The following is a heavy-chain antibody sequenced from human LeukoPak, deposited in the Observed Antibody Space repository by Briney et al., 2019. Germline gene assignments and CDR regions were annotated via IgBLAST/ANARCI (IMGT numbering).Heavy chain of an antibody. CDR3: AKGKVNHDGAFDF. Sequence: GGSLRLSCAASGFSFSSYAMSWVRQAPGKGLEWVSGISAGGATTHYADSVKGRFTMSRDNSKKTVYLQMNSLRAENTAIYYCAKGKVNHDGAFDFWGQGTMVTVSS. V-gene: IGHV3-23*01. CDR1: GFSFSSYA. J-gene: IGHJ3*01. D-gene: IGHD3-16*01. CDR2: ISAGGATT.